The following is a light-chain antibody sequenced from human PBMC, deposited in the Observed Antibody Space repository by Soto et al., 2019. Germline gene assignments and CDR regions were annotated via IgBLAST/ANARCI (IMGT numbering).Light chain of an antibody. CDR1: RSDVGGYNY. CDR3: SSYTSSSTYV. CDR2: DVS. Sequence: QSVLTQPASVSWSPGQSITISCTGTRSDVGGYNYVSWYQQHPGKAPKLMIYDVSNRPSGVSNRFSGSKSGNTASLTISGLQAEDEADYYCSSYTSSSTYVFGTGTKLTVL. V-gene: IGLV2-14*01. J-gene: IGLJ1*01.